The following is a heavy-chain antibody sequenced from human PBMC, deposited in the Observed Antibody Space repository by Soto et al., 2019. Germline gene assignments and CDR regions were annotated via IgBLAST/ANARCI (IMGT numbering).Heavy chain of an antibody. J-gene: IGHJ6*02. CDR1: GGFVSSSSYS. CDR2: IYSSENT. CDR3: ARLNGYCTSTNCHGYYSMDV. Sequence: QLQVQESGPGLVKPSETLSLTCSVSGGFVSSSSYSWGWIRQSPGKGLEWIGTIYSSENTYYNPALLRRGTITVDTSKNEFSLRLSSVTAADTAVYYCARLNGYCTSTNCHGYYSMDVWGQVTTVTVSS. D-gene: IGHD2-2*03. V-gene: IGHV4-39*01.